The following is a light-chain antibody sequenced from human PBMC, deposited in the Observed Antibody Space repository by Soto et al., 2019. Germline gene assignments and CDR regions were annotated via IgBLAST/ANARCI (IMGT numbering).Light chain of an antibody. Sequence: QSALTQPASVSGSPGQSITISCTGTSSDVGAYNYVSWYQQHPGKAPKLMIYEVTDRPSGVSNRFSGSKSGNTASLTISGLQAEYEADYYCSSYTSSSTVVFGGGTKLTV. CDR1: SSDVGAYNY. J-gene: IGLJ3*02. CDR3: SSYTSSSTVV. CDR2: EVT. V-gene: IGLV2-14*01.